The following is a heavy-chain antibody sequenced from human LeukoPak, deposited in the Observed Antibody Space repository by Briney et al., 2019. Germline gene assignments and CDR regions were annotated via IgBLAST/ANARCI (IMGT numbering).Heavy chain of an antibody. J-gene: IGHJ5*02. V-gene: IGHV4-39*01. CDR2: IYYSGST. CDR3: ARQVSFIVVVPAGMWGFDP. CDR1: GGSISSSSYY. D-gene: IGHD2-2*01. Sequence: SETLSLTCTVSGGSISSSSYYWGWIRQPPGKGLEWIGSIYYSGSTYYNPSLKSRVTISVDTSKNQFSLKLSSVTAADTAVYYCARQVSFIVVVPAGMWGFDPWGQGTLVTVSS.